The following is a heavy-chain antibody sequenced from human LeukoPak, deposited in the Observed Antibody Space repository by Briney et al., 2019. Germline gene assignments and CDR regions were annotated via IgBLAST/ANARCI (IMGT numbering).Heavy chain of an antibody. CDR3: ARDIFPYCGGDCYVEY. V-gene: IGHV1-2*02. CDR2: TNPNSGGT. D-gene: IGHD2-21*02. J-gene: IGHJ4*02. Sequence: ASVKVCCKASGYTFTGYYMHWVRQAPGQGLEWMGWTNPNSGGTNYAQKFQGRVTMTRDTSISTAYMELSRLRSDDTAVYYCARDIFPYCGGDCYVEYWGQGTLVTVSS. CDR1: GYTFTGYY.